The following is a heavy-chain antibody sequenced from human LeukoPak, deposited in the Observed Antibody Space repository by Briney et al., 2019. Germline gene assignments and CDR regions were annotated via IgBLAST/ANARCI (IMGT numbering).Heavy chain of an antibody. J-gene: IGHJ4*02. Sequence: SVKVSCKASGGTFSSYAISWVRQAPGQGLEWMGGIIPIFGTANYAQKFQGRVTITADKSTSTAYMELSSLRSEDTAVYYCARANFLYCSSTTCLFDYWGQGTLVTVSS. CDR1: GGTFSSYA. D-gene: IGHD2-2*01. V-gene: IGHV1-69*06. CDR2: IIPIFGTA. CDR3: ARANFLYCSSTTCLFDY.